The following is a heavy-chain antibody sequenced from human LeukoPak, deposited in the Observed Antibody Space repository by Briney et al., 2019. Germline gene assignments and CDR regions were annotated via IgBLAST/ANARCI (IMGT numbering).Heavy chain of an antibody. Sequence: RPGGSLRLSYAGSGYIFDDYGMRWVRQAPGKGLEWVAGINWNGGSTGYAASVKGRCTISRDNAKTALYLEMNSLRVEDTAFYYCVRLGRDGYTYGAAYWGQGALVTVSS. D-gene: IGHD5-24*01. V-gene: IGHV3-20*03. CDR2: INWNGGST. CDR1: GYIFDDYG. J-gene: IGHJ1*01. CDR3: VRLGRDGYTYGAAY.